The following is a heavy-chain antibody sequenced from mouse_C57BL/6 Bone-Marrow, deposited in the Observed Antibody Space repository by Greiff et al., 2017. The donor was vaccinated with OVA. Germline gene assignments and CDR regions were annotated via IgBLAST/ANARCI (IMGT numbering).Heavy chain of an antibody. V-gene: IGHV1-81*01. CDR3: AVEHYGLDY. CDR1: GYTFTSYG. J-gene: IGHJ2*01. D-gene: IGHD1-2*01. Sequence: QVQLKESGAELARPGASVKLSCKASGYTFTSYGISWVKQRTGQGLEWIGEIYPRSGNTYYNEKFKGKATLTADKSSSTAYMEIRSLTSEDSAVYFCAVEHYGLDYWGQGTTLTVSS. CDR2: IYPRSGNT.